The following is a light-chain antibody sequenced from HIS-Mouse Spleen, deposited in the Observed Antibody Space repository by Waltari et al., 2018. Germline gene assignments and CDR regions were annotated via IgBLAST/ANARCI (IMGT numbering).Light chain of an antibody. Sequence: SYELTQPPSVSVSPGQTARITCSGDALPKKYAYWYQHKSGQAPVLVIYEDSNRPSGITERFSGSNSGTMATLTISGAQVEDEADYYCYSTDSSGNHWVFGGGTKLTVL. V-gene: IGLV3-10*01. J-gene: IGLJ3*02. CDR2: EDS. CDR3: YSTDSSGNHWV. CDR1: ALPKKY.